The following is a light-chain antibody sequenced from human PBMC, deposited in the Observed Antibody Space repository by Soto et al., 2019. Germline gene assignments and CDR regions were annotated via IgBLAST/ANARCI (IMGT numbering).Light chain of an antibody. V-gene: IGLV1-40*01. CDR1: SSNIGAGYD. CDR2: GNS. CDR3: QSYDSSLSGHV. Sequence: QSVLTQPPSVSGAPGQRVTISCTGSSSNIGAGYDVHWYQQLPGTAPKLLIYGNSNRPSGVPDRFSGSQSGTSASLAITGLQAEDEADYYCQSYDSSLSGHVFGTGTKVTVL. J-gene: IGLJ1*01.